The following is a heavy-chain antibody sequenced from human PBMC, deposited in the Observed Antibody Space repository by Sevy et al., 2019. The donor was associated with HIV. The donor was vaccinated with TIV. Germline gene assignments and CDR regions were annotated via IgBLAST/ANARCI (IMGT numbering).Heavy chain of an antibody. CDR3: ARDTSGYSSGWYPYYNYYGLDV. J-gene: IGHJ6*02. V-gene: IGHV4-59*11. CDR1: GGSISDHY. CDR2: IHYFGSA. Sequence: SETLSLTCTVSGGSISDHYWNWIRQPPGKGLEWIGQIHYFGSANYNPSLKSRVTISLDTSNNRFSRKLSSVNAADTAVYYCARDTSGYSSGWYPYYNYYGLDVWGHGTTVTVSS. D-gene: IGHD6-19*01.